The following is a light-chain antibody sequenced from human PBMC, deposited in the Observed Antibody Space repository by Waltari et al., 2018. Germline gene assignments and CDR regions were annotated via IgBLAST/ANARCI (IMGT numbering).Light chain of an antibody. J-gene: IGLJ2*01. CDR1: KSDIDPFNY. CDR2: DVR. V-gene: IGLV2-11*01. CDR3: SSFPGGSLV. Sequence: QSALTQPRSVSGSPGQSVTISFTTTKSDIDPFNYVSWYQQHPGKAPKLVIYDVRVRPSGVPDRFSGSRSGNTASLIISGLQPEDEADYYCSSFPGGSLVFGGGTELTVL.